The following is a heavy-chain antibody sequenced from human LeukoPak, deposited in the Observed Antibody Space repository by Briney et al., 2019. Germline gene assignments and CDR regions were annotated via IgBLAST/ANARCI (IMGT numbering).Heavy chain of an antibody. D-gene: IGHD3-10*01. CDR3: AGGIAMVRGGDV. CDR2: IKQDGSEK. J-gene: IGHJ6*04. CDR1: GLTFSTDW. V-gene: IGHV3-7*01. Sequence: QPGGSLRLSCAASGLTFSTDWMTWVRQAPGKGLEWVANIKQDGSEKNYVDSVKGRLTISRDNAKNSLYLQMNSLRVEDTDVYYCAGGIAMVRGGDVWGKGTTVTVSS.